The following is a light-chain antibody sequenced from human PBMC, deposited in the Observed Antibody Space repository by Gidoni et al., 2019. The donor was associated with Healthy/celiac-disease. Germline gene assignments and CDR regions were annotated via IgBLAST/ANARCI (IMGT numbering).Light chain of an antibody. V-gene: IGKV1-27*01. J-gene: IGKJ4*01. CDR3: QKYNSALFT. Sequence: DIQMTQSPSSLSASVGDRVTITCRSSPGIGNYLAWYQQKPGKVPKLLIYAESTLQSGVPSLFSGSGSGPDFTLTISRLQPEDVATYYFQKYNSALFTFGGGTKVEIK. CDR2: AES. CDR1: PGIGNY.